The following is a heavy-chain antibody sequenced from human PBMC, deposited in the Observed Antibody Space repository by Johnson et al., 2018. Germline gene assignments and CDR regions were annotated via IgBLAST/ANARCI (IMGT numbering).Heavy chain of an antibody. CDR1: GFTFGDYA. J-gene: IGHJ6*03. Sequence: VQLVESGGGLVQPGRSLRLSCTASGFTFGDYAMSWFRQAPGKGLEWVGFIRSKAYGGPTDFAASVKGRFTISRDDSKGIAYLQMNSLKTEDRAVFYCTRVAAGPYYHYNDMDVWGKGTTVTVSS. V-gene: IGHV3-49*03. D-gene: IGHD6-13*01. CDR3: TRVAAGPYYHYNDMDV. CDR2: IRSKAYGGPT.